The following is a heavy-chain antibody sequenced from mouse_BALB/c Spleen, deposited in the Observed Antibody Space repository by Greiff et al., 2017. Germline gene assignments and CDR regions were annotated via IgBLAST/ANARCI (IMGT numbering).Heavy chain of an antibody. J-gene: IGHJ2*01. Sequence: EVMLVESGGGLVKPGGSLKLSCAASGFTFSSYAMSWVRQSPEKRLEWVAEISSGGSYTYYPDTVTGRFTISRDNAKNTLYLEMSSLRSEDTAMYYCARGEFDYWGQGTTLTVSS. CDR3: ARGEFDY. CDR1: GFTFSSYA. V-gene: IGHV5-9-4*01. CDR2: ISSGGSYT.